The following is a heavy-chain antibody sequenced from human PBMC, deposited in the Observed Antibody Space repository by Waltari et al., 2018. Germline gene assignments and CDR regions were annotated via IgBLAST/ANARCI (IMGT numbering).Heavy chain of an antibody. Sequence: EVQLLESGGGLVQPGGSLRLSCAASGFTFSSYAMSWVRQAPGKGLEWVSAISGSGGSTYYADSGKGRFTISRDNSNNTLYLQMNSLRAEDTAVYYCSKGAGIVVVPAATYYFDYWGQGTLVTVSS. J-gene: IGHJ4*02. D-gene: IGHD2-2*01. CDR2: ISGSGGST. V-gene: IGHV3-23*01. CDR1: GFTFSSYA. CDR3: SKGAGIVVVPAATYYFDY.